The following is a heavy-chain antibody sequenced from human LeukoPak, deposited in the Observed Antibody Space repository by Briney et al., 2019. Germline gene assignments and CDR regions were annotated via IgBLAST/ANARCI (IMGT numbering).Heavy chain of an antibody. J-gene: IGHJ4*02. CDR2: ISGSGGST. CDR3: AKVLRFLEWVSRDFDY. CDR1: GFTFSSYA. D-gene: IGHD3-3*01. Sequence: GGSLRLSCAAPGFTFSSYAMSWVRQAPGKGLEWVSAISGSGGSTYYADSVKGRFTISRDNSKNTLYLQMNSLRAEDTAVYYCAKVLRFLEWVSRDFDYWGQGTLVTVSS. V-gene: IGHV3-23*01.